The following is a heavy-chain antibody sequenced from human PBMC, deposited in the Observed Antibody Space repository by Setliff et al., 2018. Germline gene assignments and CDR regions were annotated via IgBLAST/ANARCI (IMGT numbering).Heavy chain of an antibody. CDR1: RFTFSNYW. Sequence: PRGSLRLSCAASRFTFSNYWMSWVRQAPGKGLEWVANIKEDGSEKYHVDSVKGRFTISRDNAKNSLDLQMNSLRAEDTAVYYCARPTVVVTAIGYWGQGTLVTVSS. CDR2: IKEDGSEK. D-gene: IGHD2-21*02. J-gene: IGHJ4*02. V-gene: IGHV3-7*01. CDR3: ARPTVVVTAIGY.